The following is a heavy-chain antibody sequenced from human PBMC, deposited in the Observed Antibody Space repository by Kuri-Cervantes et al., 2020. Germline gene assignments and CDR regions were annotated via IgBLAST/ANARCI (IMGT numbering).Heavy chain of an antibody. Sequence: GESLKISCAASGFTFSSYAMSWVRQAPGKGLEWVSAISGSGGSTYYADSVKGRFTISRDNSKNTLYLQMNSLRAEDTAVYYCARDRRMVRGVIINGHNWFDPWGQGTLVTVSS. CDR2: ISGSGGST. V-gene: IGHV3-23*01. D-gene: IGHD3-10*01. CDR3: ARDRRMVRGVIINGHNWFDP. CDR1: GFTFSSYA. J-gene: IGHJ5*02.